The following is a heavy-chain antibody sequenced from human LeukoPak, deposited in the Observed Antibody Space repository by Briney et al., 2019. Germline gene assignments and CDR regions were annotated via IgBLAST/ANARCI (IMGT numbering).Heavy chain of an antibody. Sequence: GGSLRLSCAASGFTFSNSWMHWVRQAPGKGLVWVSRINSDGKTTTYADSVKGRFTISRDNAKNTLYLQMNSLRVEDTAVYYCTCDLNRSDGLWGQGTMVTVSS. J-gene: IGHJ3*01. CDR1: GFTFSNSW. V-gene: IGHV3-74*01. CDR2: INSDGKTT. CDR3: TCDLNRSDGL. D-gene: IGHD2-8*01.